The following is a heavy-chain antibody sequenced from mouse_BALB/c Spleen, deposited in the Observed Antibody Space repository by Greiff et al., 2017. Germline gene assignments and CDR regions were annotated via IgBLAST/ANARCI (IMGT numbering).Heavy chain of an antibody. D-gene: IGHD1-2*01. CDR1: GYTFTSYW. CDR2: IYPGSGST. J-gene: IGHJ2*01. CDR3: TRFRDGYGY. V-gene: IGHV1S22*01. Sequence: LQQPGSELVRPGASVKLSCKASGYTFTSYWMHWVKQRPGQGLEWIGNIYPGSGSTNYDEKFKSKATLTVDTSSSTAYMQLSSLTSEDSAVYYCTRFRDGYGYWGQGTTLTVSS.